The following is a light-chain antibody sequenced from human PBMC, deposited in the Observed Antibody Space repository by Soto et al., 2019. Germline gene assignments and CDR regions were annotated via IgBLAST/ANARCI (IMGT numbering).Light chain of an antibody. CDR3: CSFAGYYTSYV. CDR2: DVS. CDR1: SNY. V-gene: IGLV2-11*01. Sequence: QSALTQPRSVSGSPGQSVTISCTGSSNYVSWYQQHPGRAPKLMIYDVSRRPSGVPDRFSGSKSRNTASLTISGLQAEDEADYFCCSFAGYYTSYVFGPATKLTVL. J-gene: IGLJ1*01.